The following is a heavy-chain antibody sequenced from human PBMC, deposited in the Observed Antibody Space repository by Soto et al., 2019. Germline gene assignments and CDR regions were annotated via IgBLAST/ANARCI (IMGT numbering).Heavy chain of an antibody. J-gene: IGHJ1*01. V-gene: IGHV4-39*01. CDR1: GGSISSSSYY. Sequence: QLQLQESGPGLVKPSETLSLTCTVSGGSISSSSYYWGWIRQPPGKGLEWVGSIYYSGSTYYNPSLKIRVTITVDTSKNRFDLLSSSGTAADAAVYYCTRQGMITFGGVIATNWGQGTQDTVSS. CDR3: TRQGMITFGGVIATN. CDR2: IYYSGST. D-gene: IGHD3-16*02.